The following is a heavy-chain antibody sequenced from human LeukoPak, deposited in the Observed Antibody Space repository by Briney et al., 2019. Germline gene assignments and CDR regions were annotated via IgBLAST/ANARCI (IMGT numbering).Heavy chain of an antibody. CDR2: IYGGGST. J-gene: IGHJ4*02. D-gene: IGHD6-19*01. Sequence: GGSLRLSCAASGVTVSNNFMSWVRQAPGKGLEWVSVIYGGGSTYYADSVRGRFTISRDTSKNTLYLQMNSLRAEDTAVYYCASWPGGWYGEDSWGQGTLVTVSS. CDR3: ASWPGGWYGEDS. V-gene: IGHV3-53*01. CDR1: GVTVSNNF.